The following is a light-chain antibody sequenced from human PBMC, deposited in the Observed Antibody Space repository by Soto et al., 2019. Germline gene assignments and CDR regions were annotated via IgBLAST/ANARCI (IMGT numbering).Light chain of an antibody. V-gene: IGKV1-27*01. CDR1: QGIRNY. CDR3: QKYSSPPYT. CDR2: TAS. J-gene: IGKJ2*01. Sequence: DIQMTQSPSSLSASVGDRVTITCRASQGIRNYLAWYQQKPGKVPKLLIYTASTLQSGVPSRFSGSGYGTDVTFTISSLQPEDVATYYCQKYSSPPYTFGQGTKLEI.